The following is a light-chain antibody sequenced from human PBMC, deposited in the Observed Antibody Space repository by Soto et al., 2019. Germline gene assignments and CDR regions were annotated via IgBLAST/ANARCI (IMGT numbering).Light chain of an antibody. J-gene: IGKJ1*01. V-gene: IGKV3-20*01. CDR1: QSISSTF. CDR2: GAS. Sequence: EIVLTQSPGTLSLSPGEEATLSCRASQSISSTFLAWYQQKPGQAPRVLIYGASRRATGIPDRFSGSGSGKFSLLTISILEPEDVAFYCCQQYCSSWTFGQGTKVEMK. CDR3: QQYCSSWT.